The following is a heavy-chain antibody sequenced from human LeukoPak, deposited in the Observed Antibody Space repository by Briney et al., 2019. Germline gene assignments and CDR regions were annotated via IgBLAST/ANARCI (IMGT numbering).Heavy chain of an antibody. D-gene: IGHD3-10*01. CDR2: IYNSGTT. V-gene: IGHV4-39*01. Sequence: KPSETPSLTCTVSGDSISSTSYYWGWVRQPPRKGLGWVGSIYNSGTTYYNPSLKSRVTISVDTSKNQFSLKVSSVTAADTAVYYCASRVYGLGSFNYWGQGTLVTVSS. CDR3: ASRVYGLGSFNY. J-gene: IGHJ4*01. CDR1: GDSISSTSYY.